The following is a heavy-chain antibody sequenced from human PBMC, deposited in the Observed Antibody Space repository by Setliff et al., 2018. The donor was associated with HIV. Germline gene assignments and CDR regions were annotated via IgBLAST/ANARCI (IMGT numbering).Heavy chain of an antibody. J-gene: IGHJ5*02. CDR2: IKTKTDGGTT. V-gene: IGHV3-15*01. CDR3: TSRS. CDR1: GFTFSSYE. Sequence: GGSLRLSYAASGFTFSSYEMNWVRQAPGKGLEWVGRIKTKTDGGTTDYAAPVKGRFTISRDDSENTLYLQMISLKTEDTAVYYCTSRSWGQGTLVTVSS.